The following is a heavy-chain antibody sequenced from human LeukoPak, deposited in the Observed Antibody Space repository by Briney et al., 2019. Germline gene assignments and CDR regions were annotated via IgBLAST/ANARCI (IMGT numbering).Heavy chain of an antibody. J-gene: IGHJ4*02. CDR2: IYPGDSDT. CDR1: GYTFTNYW. V-gene: IGHV5-51*01. Sequence: GESLKISCRASGYTFTNYWIAWVRQMPGKGLEWMGIIYPGDSDTRYSPSFQGQVTISADKSISTAYVQWSSLKASDTAMYYCARRGTYYDYWGQGTLVTVSS. CDR3: ARRGTYYDY.